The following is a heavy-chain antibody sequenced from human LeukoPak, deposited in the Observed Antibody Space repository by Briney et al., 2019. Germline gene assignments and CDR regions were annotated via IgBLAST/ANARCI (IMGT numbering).Heavy chain of an antibody. CDR3: ARDPVGATTPYYFDY. D-gene: IGHD1-26*01. J-gene: IGHJ4*02. CDR1: GFTVTSNY. Sequence: GGSLRLSCAASGFTVTSNYMSWVRQAPGKGLEWVSVIYTGGSTHYADSVKGRFTISRDNSKNTLYLEMNSQRADDTAVYYCARDPVGATTPYYFDYWGQGALVTVSS. CDR2: IYTGGST. V-gene: IGHV3-66*01.